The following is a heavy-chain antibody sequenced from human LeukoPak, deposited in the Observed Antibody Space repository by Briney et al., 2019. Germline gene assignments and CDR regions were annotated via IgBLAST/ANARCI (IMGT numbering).Heavy chain of an antibody. J-gene: IGHJ5*02. CDR1: GFTFSDYY. CDR3: ARGSGYSYANWFDH. CDR2: ISSSGSTI. Sequence: GGSLRLSCAASGFTFSDYYMSWVRQAPGKGLEWVSYISSSGSTIYYADSVKGRFTISRDNAKNSLYLQMNSLRAEDTAVYYCARGSGYSYANWFDHWGQGTLVTVSS. D-gene: IGHD5-18*01. V-gene: IGHV3-11*01.